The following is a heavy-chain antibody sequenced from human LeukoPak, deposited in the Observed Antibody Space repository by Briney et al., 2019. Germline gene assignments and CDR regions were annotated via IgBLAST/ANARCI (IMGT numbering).Heavy chain of an antibody. D-gene: IGHD1-1*01. J-gene: IGHJ4*02. CDR3: ARDPSNYIDY. V-gene: IGHV1-2*02. CDR2: LNPDSGAT. Sequence: ASVKVSCKASGYTFTGYYMHWVRQAPGQGLEWMGWLNPDSGATNYAQKFQGRVTMTRDTSISTAYMGLSRLRSDDTAIYYCARDPSNYIDYWGQGSLVTVSS. CDR1: GYTFTGYY.